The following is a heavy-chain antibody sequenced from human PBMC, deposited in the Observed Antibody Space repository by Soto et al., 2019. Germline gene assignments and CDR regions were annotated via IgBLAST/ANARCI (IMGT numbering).Heavy chain of an antibody. Sequence: SQTHRLTCIVFGGSISSFHWHWIRQSPGKGLEWIGEISYSGDINYNPSLRGRVAILIDTSKNQFSLKLSSVTAADTSIYYCARGRSSFGESFFDYWGQGALVTVSS. CDR3: ARGRSSFGESFFDY. CDR2: ISYSGDI. CDR1: GGSISSFH. D-gene: IGHD3-10*01. V-gene: IGHV4-59*01. J-gene: IGHJ4*02.